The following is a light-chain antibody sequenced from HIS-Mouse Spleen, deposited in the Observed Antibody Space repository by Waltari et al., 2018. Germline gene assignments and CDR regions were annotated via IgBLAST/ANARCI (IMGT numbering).Light chain of an antibody. CDR2: EGS. CDR3: CSYAGSSTLV. J-gene: IGLJ3*02. V-gene: IGLV2-23*01. Sequence: QSALTQPASVSGSPGQSITISCTGTSSDVGSYNLVSWYQQHPGKAPKVMIYEGSKRPSGGSNRYSGSKSGNTASLTISGLQAEDEADYYCCSYAGSSTLVFGGGTKLTVL. CDR1: SSDVGSYNL.